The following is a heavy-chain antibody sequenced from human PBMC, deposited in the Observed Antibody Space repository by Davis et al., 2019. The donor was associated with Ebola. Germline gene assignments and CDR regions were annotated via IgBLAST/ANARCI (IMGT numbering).Heavy chain of an antibody. J-gene: IGHJ3*02. D-gene: IGHD7-27*01. CDR2: IIPIFGIA. CDR1: GGTFSSYA. CDR3: ARGKLGHDAFDI. Sequence: SVKVSCKASGGTFSSYAISWVRQAPGQGLEWMGGIIPIFGIANYAQKFQGRVTITADESTSTAYMELSSLRSEDTAVYYCARGKLGHDAFDIWGQGTMVTVSS. V-gene: IGHV1-69*13.